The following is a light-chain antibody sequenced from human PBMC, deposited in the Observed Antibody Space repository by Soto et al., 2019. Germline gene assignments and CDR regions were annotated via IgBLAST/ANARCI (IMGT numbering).Light chain of an antibody. Sequence: QSALTQPASVSWSPGQSITISCTGTSSGVGGYNYVSWYQQHPGKAPKLMIYDVSNRPSGVSNRFSGSKSGNTASLTISGLQAEDEADYYCSSYTSSSTLGVFGGGTKLTVL. CDR1: SSGVGGYNY. V-gene: IGLV2-14*01. CDR2: DVS. CDR3: SSYTSSSTLGV. J-gene: IGLJ3*02.